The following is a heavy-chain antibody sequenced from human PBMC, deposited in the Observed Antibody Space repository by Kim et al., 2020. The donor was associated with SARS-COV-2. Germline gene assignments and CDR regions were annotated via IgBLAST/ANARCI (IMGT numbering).Heavy chain of an antibody. CDR1: GFTFSSYG. Sequence: GGSLRLSCAASGFTFSSYGMHWVRQAPGKGLEWVAVIWYDGSNKYYADSVKGRFTISRDNSKNTLYLQMNSLRAEDTAVYYCARGRAARRDSAFDYWGQGTLVTVSS. V-gene: IGHV3-33*01. J-gene: IGHJ4*02. CDR3: ARGRAARRDSAFDY. CDR2: IWYDGSNK. D-gene: IGHD6-6*01.